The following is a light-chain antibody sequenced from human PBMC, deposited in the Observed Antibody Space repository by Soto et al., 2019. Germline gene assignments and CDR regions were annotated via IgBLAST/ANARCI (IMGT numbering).Light chain of an antibody. J-gene: IGKJ5*01. CDR3: QQSYSTPIT. CDR2: KAS. Sequence: DIQLTQSPSFLSASVGDRVTITCRASQSISSWLAWYQQKPGKAPKVLIYKASSLQSGVPSRFSGSGSGTDFTLTISSLQPEDFATYYCQQSYSTPITFGQGTRLEIK. V-gene: IGKV1-39*01. CDR1: QSISSW.